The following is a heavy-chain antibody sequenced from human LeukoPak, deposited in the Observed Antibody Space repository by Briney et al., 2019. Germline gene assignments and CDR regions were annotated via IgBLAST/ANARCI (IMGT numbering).Heavy chain of an antibody. D-gene: IGHD3-3*01. V-gene: IGHV1-46*01. J-gene: IGHJ4*02. CDR3: AKGGDYDFWSGYSYYFDY. CDR1: GYTFTSYY. Sequence: GASVKVSCKASGYTFTSYYMHWVRQAPGQGLEWMGILNPSGGSTTYAQKFQGRVTMTRDTSTSTVYMELSSLRSEDTAVYYCAKGGDYDFWSGYSYYFDYWGQGTLVSVSS. CDR2: LNPSGGST.